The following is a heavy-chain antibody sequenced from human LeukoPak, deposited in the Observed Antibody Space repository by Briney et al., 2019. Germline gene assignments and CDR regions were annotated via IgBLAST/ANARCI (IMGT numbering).Heavy chain of an antibody. CDR2: IIPIFGTA. J-gene: IGHJ4*02. CDR3: ARLKTTRSPSFDY. Sequence: ASVKVSCKASGGTFSSYAISWVRQAPGQGLEWMGGIIPIFGTANYAQKFQGRVTITADESTSTAYMELSSLRSEDTAVYYCARLKTTRSPSFDYWGQGTLVTVSS. CDR1: GGTFSSYA. D-gene: IGHD1-14*01. V-gene: IGHV1-69*13.